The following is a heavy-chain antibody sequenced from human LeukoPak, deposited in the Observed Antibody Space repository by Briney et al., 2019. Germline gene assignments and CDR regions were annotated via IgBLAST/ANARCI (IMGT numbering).Heavy chain of an antibody. CDR2: ISVYSGNT. CDR1: GYTFTSYG. CDR3: QRNSSSLYGGDYYSLDV. D-gene: IGHD6-13*01. Sequence: ASVKVSCKASGYTFTSYGVTWVRLAPGQGLEWMGWISVYSGNTKYAQKFQGSVTMTTDTSTSTAYLELRSLKSDDTAVYYCQRNSSSLYGGDYYSLDVWGLGTTVIVSS. J-gene: IGHJ6*03. V-gene: IGHV1-18*01.